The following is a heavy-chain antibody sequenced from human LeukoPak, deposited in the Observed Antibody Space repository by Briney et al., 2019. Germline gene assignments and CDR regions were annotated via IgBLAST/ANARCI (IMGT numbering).Heavy chain of an antibody. CDR3: VRGYSFGPYGMDV. Sequence: GGSLRLSCSASGFPFSSYAMHWVRQAPGKGLEYVSAISDSGGSTYYADSVKGRLTISRDNSKNTLYLQMSSLRAEDTAVYFCVRGYSFGPYGMDVWGQGTTVTVSS. CDR1: GFPFSSYA. CDR2: ISDSGGST. V-gene: IGHV3-64D*09. D-gene: IGHD2-15*01. J-gene: IGHJ6*02.